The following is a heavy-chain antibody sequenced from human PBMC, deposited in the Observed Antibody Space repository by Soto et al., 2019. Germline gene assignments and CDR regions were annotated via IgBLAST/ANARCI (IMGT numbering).Heavy chain of an antibody. V-gene: IGHV4-31*03. J-gene: IGHJ4*02. Sequence: SEALSLTCTVSHGALSSGGYYWSWIRQHPEKSLERIGYMFYSGTTYYNPSLHRRVTISIDTSNNEFSLKVSSVTAADTAVYYCARYKYSADSSGYYSPLYYFDYWGQGTLVTVSS. D-gene: IGHD3-22*01. CDR1: HGALSSGGYY. CDR2: MFYSGTT. CDR3: ARYKYSADSSGYYSPLYYFDY.